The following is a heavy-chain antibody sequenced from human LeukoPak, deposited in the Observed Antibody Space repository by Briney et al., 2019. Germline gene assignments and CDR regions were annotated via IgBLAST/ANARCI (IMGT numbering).Heavy chain of an antibody. J-gene: IGHJ5*02. D-gene: IGHD6-13*01. CDR2: IYNSGST. CDR3: ARDSSSWYYNWFDP. V-gene: IGHV4-61*10. Sequence: SETLSLTCTVSGGSVSSDNYFWSWIRQPAGKGLEFIGRIYNSGSTNFNPSLKSRVTISVDTSKNQFSLKLSSVTAADTAVYYCARDSSSWYYNWFDPWGQGTLVTVSS. CDR1: GGSVSSDNYF.